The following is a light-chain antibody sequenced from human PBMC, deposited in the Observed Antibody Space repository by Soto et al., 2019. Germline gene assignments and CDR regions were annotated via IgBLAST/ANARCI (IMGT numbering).Light chain of an antibody. J-gene: IGKJ1*01. V-gene: IGKV3-11*01. CDR1: QSVSRY. CDR2: DAS. Sequence: DIVLTQSPATLSLSPGDRATLSCRASQSVSRYLAWYKHKPGQAPRLLIYDASYRATGIPARLSGSGSGTEFTLTISRMEPEDFAVYYCQQYGSSGTFGQGTQVDIK. CDR3: QQYGSSGT.